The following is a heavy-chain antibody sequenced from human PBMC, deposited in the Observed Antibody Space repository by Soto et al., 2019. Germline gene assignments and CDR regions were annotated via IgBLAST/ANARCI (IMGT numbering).Heavy chain of an antibody. CDR3: AREGLDTAGFFGI. V-gene: IGHV3-74*01. CDR2: IKGDGSST. D-gene: IGHD3-3*01. CDR1: GFTFSTYW. J-gene: IGHJ3*02. Sequence: GGSLRLSCAASGFTFSTYWMHWVRQAPGKGLMWVSRIKGDGSSTTYAYSVKGRFTISRDNAKNTLYLEMSSLRAEDTAVYYCAREGLDTAGFFGIWGQGTMVTVSS.